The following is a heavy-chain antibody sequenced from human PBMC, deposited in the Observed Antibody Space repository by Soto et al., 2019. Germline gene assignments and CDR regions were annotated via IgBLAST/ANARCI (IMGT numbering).Heavy chain of an antibody. J-gene: IGHJ4*02. D-gene: IGHD2-2*01. CDR3: ATERYCSSTSCSFDY. Sequence: GGSLRLPCAASGFTFSSYAMSWVRQAPGKGLEWVSAISGSGGSTYYADSVKGRFTISRDNSKNTLYLQMNSLRAEDTAVYYCATERYCSSTSCSFDYWGQGTLVTVSS. CDR2: ISGSGGST. V-gene: IGHV3-23*01. CDR1: GFTFSSYA.